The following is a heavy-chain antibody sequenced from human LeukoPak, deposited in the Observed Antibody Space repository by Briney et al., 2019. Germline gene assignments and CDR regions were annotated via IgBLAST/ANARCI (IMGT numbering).Heavy chain of an antibody. Sequence: PSETLSLTCAVYGGSFSGYYWSWIRQPPGKGLEWIGEINHSGSTNYNPSLKSRVTISVDTSKKQFSLKVRSVTAADTAMYYCASLDTLLVTDDYWGQGTLVTVSS. CDR1: GGSFSGYY. CDR2: INHSGST. CDR3: ASLDTLLVTDDY. D-gene: IGHD5-18*01. V-gene: IGHV4-34*01. J-gene: IGHJ4*02.